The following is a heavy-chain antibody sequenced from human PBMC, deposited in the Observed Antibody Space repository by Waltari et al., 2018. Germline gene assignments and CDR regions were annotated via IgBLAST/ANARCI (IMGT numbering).Heavy chain of an antibody. CDR2: IIPNTGGT. CDR3: ARQAARNFDY. J-gene: IGHJ4*02. Sequence: QVQLVQSGAEVKKPGASVNVSCEASGYHFLGYYIHWVRQAPGQGLEWMGWIIPNTGGTKYAQKYQDRVTLTRDTSSSTAYMELISLGSDDMAVFYCARQAARNFDYWGQGTLVTVSS. CDR1: GYHFLGYY. V-gene: IGHV1-2*02.